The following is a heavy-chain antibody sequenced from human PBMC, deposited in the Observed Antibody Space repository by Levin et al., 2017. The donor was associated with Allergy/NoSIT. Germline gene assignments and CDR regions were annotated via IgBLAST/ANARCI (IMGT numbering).Heavy chain of an antibody. J-gene: IGHJ3*02. CDR2: IKKKRDGGTS. V-gene: IGHV3-15*01. D-gene: IGHD1-14*01. CDR1: GFTFSNAW. Sequence: SGGSLRLSCATSGFTFSNAWMTWVRQAPGKGLEWVGLIKKKRDGGTSDYAAPVKGRFTISRDDSKDTAYLQMSSLKTEDTALYYCLLGTPGDDAFDNWGQGTMVTVSS. CDR3: LLGTPGDDAFDN.